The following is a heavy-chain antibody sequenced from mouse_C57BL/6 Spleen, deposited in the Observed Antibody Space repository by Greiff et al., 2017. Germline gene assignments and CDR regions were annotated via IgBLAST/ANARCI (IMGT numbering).Heavy chain of an antibody. D-gene: IGHD3-3*01. CDR1: GYTFTSYG. V-gene: IGHV1-81*01. CDR3: ARRALGDYYAMDY. CDR2: IYPRRGNT. J-gene: IGHJ4*01. Sequence: QVQLKESGAELARPGASVKLSCKASGYTFTSYGISWVKQRPGQGLEWIGEIYPRRGNTYYNEKFKGKATLTADKSYSTAYMELRSLTSEDSAVYFGARRALGDYYAMDYWGQGTSGTVSS.